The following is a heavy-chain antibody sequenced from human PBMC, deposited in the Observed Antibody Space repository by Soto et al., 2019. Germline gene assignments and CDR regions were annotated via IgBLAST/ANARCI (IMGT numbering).Heavy chain of an antibody. CDR2: IKSKTDGGTT. CDR3: TSSKVNSSSSSDYYYYYMDV. CDR1: GFTFSNAW. Sequence: GGSLRLSCAASGFTFSNAWMSWVRQAPGKGLEWVGRIKSKTDGGTTDYAAPVKGRFTISRDDSKNTLYLQMNSLKTEDTAVYYCTSSKVNSSSSSDYYYYYMDVWGKGTTVTVSS. J-gene: IGHJ6*03. V-gene: IGHV3-15*01. D-gene: IGHD6-6*01.